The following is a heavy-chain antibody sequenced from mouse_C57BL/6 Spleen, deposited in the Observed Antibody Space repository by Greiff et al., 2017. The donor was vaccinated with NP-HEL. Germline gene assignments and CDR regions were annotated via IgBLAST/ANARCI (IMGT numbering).Heavy chain of an antibody. CDR1: GYTFTDYY. V-gene: IGHV1-19*01. J-gene: IGHJ1*03. CDR2: INPYNGGT. CDR3: ARGDDYDEGTYWYFDV. Sequence: VQLQQSGPVLVKPGASVKMSCKASGYTFTDYYMNWVKQSHGKSLEWIGVINPYNGGTSYNQKFKGKATLTVDKSSSTAYMELNSLTSEDSAVYYCARGDDYDEGTYWYFDVWGTGTTVTVSS. D-gene: IGHD2-4*01.